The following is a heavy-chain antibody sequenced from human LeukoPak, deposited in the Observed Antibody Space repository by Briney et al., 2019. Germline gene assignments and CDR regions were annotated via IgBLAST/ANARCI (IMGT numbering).Heavy chain of an antibody. Sequence: GGSLRLSCAASGFTVSSNYMNWVRQAPGKGLEWVSVIYTGGSTYYADSVKGRFTISRDNSKNTLYLQMNSLRAEDTAVYYCARGRSGNYYGSGRGTRFFDYWGQGTLVTVSS. CDR3: ARGRSGNYYGSGRGTRFFDY. D-gene: IGHD3-10*01. J-gene: IGHJ4*02. V-gene: IGHV3-53*01. CDR2: IYTGGST. CDR1: GFTVSSNY.